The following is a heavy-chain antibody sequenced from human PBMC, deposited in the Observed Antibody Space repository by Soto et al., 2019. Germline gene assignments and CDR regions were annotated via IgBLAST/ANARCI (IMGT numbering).Heavy chain of an antibody. V-gene: IGHV3-33*01. J-gene: IGHJ6*02. CDR2: IWYDGSNK. D-gene: IGHD1-7*01. CDR1: GFTFSSYG. CDR3: ARDTRLELRSNYYYYGMDV. Sequence: GGSLRLSCAASGFTFSSYGMHWVRQAPGKGLEWVAVIWYDGSNKYYADSVKGRFTISRDNSKNTLYLQMNSLRAEDTAVYYCARDTRLELRSNYYYYGMDVWGQGTTVTVSS.